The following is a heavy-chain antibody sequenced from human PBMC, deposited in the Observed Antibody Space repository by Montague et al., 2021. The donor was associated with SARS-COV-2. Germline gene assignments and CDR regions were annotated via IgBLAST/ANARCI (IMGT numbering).Heavy chain of an antibody. D-gene: IGHD3-3*01. V-gene: IGHV4-34*01. CDR3: ARGQAARSITIFGVVNPAIRYYYYMDV. Sequence: SETLSLTCAVYGGSFSGYYWSWIRQPPGKGLEWIGEINDSGSTXXXPSXXXRVTISVDTSKNQFSLKLSSVTAADTAVYYCARGQAARSITIFGVVNPAIRYYYYMDVWGKGTTVTVSS. J-gene: IGHJ6*03. CDR1: GGSFSGYY. CDR2: INDSGST.